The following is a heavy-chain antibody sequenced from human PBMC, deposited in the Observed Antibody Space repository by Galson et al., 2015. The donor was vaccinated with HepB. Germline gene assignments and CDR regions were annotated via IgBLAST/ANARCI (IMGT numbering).Heavy chain of an antibody. CDR2: IWYDGSNQ. V-gene: IGHV3-33*08. CDR3: ARGGGHIVATTHFDY. J-gene: IGHJ4*02. D-gene: IGHD5-12*01. CDR1: GFTFSSYG. Sequence: SLRLSCAASGFTFSSYGMHWVRQAPGTGLEWVAVIWYDGSNQYYADSVKGRFTVSRDNYKNTLYLQMNSLRAEDTAAYYCARGGGHIVATTHFDYWGQGTLVTVSS.